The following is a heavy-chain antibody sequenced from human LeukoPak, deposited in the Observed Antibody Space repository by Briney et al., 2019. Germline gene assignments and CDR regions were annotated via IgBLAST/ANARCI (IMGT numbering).Heavy chain of an antibody. CDR2: ISTFNGST. J-gene: IGHJ4*02. Sequence: ASVKVSCKASGYAFTNYGVGWLRLAPGQGLQWLGWISTFNGSTNYAQIVQDRVTMTTDTSTNTAYLELRSLRSDDTAVYYCARRHLIGNGYFDHWGQGTLVTVSS. V-gene: IGHV1-18*01. CDR1: GYAFTNYG. CDR3: ARRHLIGNGYFDH. D-gene: IGHD1-1*01.